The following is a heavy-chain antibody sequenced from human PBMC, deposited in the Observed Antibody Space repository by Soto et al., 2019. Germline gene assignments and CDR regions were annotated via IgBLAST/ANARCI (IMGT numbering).Heavy chain of an antibody. CDR3: ARAPTTVTTAYYFDS. Sequence: VQLVESGGGVVQPGKSLRRSCAASGFTFCSYAMHWVRQAPGTGLEWVAVISYDGSNKYYADSVKGRFTISRDNSKNTLYLQMNSLRAEDTAVYYCARAPTTVTTAYYFDSWGQGTLVTVSS. CDR2: ISYDGSNK. V-gene: IGHV3-30-3*01. CDR1: GFTFCSYA. D-gene: IGHD4-17*01. J-gene: IGHJ4*02.